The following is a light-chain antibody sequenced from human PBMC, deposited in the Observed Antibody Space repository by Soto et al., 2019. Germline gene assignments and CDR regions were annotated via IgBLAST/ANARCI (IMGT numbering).Light chain of an antibody. V-gene: IGLV1-47*01. CDR1: SSNIGSNY. CDR2: RNN. CDR3: AAWDDSLSGSHV. Sequence: QSVLPQPPSAYGTPGQRVTISCSGSSSNIGSNYVYWYQQLPGTAPKLLIYRNNQRPSGVPDRFSGSKSGTSASLAISGLRSEDEADYYCAAWDDSLSGSHVFGTGTKVTVL. J-gene: IGLJ1*01.